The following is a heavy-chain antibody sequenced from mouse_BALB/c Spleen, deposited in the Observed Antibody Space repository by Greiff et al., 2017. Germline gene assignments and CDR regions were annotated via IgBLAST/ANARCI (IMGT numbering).Heavy chain of an antibody. Sequence: LQQPGSELVRPGASVKLSCKASGYTFTSYWMHWVKQRPGQGLEWIGNIYPGSGSTNNDEKFKSKATLTVDTSSSTAYMQLSSLTSEDSAVYYCTRDYYGSIAYWGQGTLVTVSA. CDR1: GYTFTSYW. CDR3: TRDYYGSIAY. D-gene: IGHD1-1*01. V-gene: IGHV1S22*01. CDR2: IYPGSGST. J-gene: IGHJ3*01.